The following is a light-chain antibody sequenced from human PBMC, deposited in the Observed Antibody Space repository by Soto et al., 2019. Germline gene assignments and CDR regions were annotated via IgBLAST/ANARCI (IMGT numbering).Light chain of an antibody. J-gene: IGLJ1*01. CDR2: QVT. CDR1: SSDIGGYYY. CDR3: SSYSITTSLYV. V-gene: IGLV2-14*01. Sequence: QSALTQPASVSGSPGQSITISCTGTSSDIGGYYYVSWYQHHPGKAPKLIIYQVTNRPSGVSHRFSGSKSGNTASLTISGLQPEDEADYYCSSYSITTSLYVFGTGTKVTVL.